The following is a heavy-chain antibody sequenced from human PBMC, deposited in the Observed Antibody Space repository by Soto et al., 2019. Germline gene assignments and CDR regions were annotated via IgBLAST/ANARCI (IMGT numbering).Heavy chain of an antibody. J-gene: IGHJ4*02. CDR2: ISNGGTT. CDR3: ARDGYSSSSCY. Sequence: EVQLVESGGDLIQPGGSLRLSCAASGFTVRSYYMSWVRQAPGKGLEWVSGISNGGTTYYADSVKGRFTISRDNSKNTVYLQINSLRAEDTALFYCARDGYSSSSCYWGQGTLVTVSS. D-gene: IGHD6-6*01. CDR1: GFTVRSYY. V-gene: IGHV3-53*01.